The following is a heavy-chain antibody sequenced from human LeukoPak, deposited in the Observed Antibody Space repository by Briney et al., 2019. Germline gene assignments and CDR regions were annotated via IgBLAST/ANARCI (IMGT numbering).Heavy chain of an antibody. V-gene: IGHV4-59*01. J-gene: IGHJ4*02. D-gene: IGHD2-2*01. Sequence: SETLSLTCTVSGGSISSYYWSWIRQPPGKGLEWIGYIYYSGSTNYNPSLKSRVTISVDTSKNQFSLKLSSVTAADTAVYYCAKGVFTGFVVVPAAMGIDYWGQGTLVTVSS. CDR3: AKGVFTGFVVVPAAMGIDY. CDR1: GGSISSYY. CDR2: IYYSGST.